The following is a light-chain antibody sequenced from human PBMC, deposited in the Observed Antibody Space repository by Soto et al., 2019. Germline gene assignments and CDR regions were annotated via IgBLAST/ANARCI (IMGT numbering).Light chain of an antibody. V-gene: IGKV1-39*01. CDR3: QQSYSSPQMYT. J-gene: IGKJ2*01. CDR2: AAS. Sequence: DIQMTQSPSSLSASVGDRVTITCRASQTISSSLNWYQQKPGKAPDLLIYAASNLQSGVPSRFSGSGSGSDFTLTISSLQPEDFATDYCQQSYSSPQMYTFGQWTRLEIK. CDR1: QTISSS.